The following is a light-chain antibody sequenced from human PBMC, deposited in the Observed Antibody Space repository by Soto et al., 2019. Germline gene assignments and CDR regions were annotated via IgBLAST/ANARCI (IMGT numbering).Light chain of an antibody. Sequence: DIQSTHSPSTQSPSVGSIVTPTCRASQSISSWLAWYQQKPGKAPKLLIYAASSLQSGVPSRFSGSGSGTDFTLTISSLQPEDFATYYCQQSYSTPSITFGQGTRLEIK. V-gene: IGKV1-39*01. CDR1: QSISSW. CDR2: AAS. J-gene: IGKJ5*01. CDR3: QQSYSTPSIT.